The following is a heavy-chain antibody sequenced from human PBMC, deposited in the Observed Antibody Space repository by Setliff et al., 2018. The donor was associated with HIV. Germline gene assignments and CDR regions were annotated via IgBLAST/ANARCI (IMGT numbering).Heavy chain of an antibody. CDR3: ARDSGTNDHFLSPYYGALDF. V-gene: IGHV1-2*02. CDR1: GYTFSDHY. Sequence: ASVKVSCKSSGYTFSDHYIHWVRQAPGQGLQWMGWINPRSGVTKYAQKFQGRFIMTTDTTINTLYMEPERLTSDDTALYYCARDSGTNDHFLSPYYGALDFWGLGTLVTVSS. D-gene: IGHD3-3*02. CDR2: INPRSGVT. J-gene: IGHJ4*02.